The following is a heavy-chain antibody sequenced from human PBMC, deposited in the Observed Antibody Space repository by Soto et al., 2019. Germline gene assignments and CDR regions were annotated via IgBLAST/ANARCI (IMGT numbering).Heavy chain of an antibody. D-gene: IGHD3-22*01. CDR3: ARDPNDSSAYYHHYYYGMDV. CDR1: GYTFTSYG. CDR2: INAGNGNT. V-gene: IGHV1-3*01. Sequence: QIQLMQSGAEVKKPGALVKVSCKASGYTFTSYGIHWVRQAPGQRLEWTGWINAGNGNTKYSEKFQGRVTITRDTSASTAYLELSSLRSEDTAVYYCARDPNDSSAYYHHYYYGMDVWGQGTTVTVS. J-gene: IGHJ6*02.